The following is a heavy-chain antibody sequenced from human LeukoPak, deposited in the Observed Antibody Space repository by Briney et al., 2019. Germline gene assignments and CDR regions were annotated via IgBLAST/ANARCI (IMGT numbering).Heavy chain of an antibody. CDR3: AREDSSFYDY. Sequence: LRLSCAASGFTFSDYYWSWIRQHPGKGLEWIGYIYYSGSTYYNPSLKSRVTISVDTSKNQFSLKLSSVTAADTAVYYCAREDSSFYDYWGQGTLVTVSS. V-gene: IGHV4-31*02. J-gene: IGHJ4*02. D-gene: IGHD3-22*01. CDR2: IYYSGST. CDR1: GFTFSDYY.